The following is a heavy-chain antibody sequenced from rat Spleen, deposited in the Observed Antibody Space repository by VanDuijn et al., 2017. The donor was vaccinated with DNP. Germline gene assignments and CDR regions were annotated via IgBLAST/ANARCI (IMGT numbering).Heavy chain of an antibody. CDR2: IIYDGSRT. Sequence: EVQLAESGGGLVQPGRSLKLSCAVSGFTFSDFNMAWVRQAPKRGLEWVATIIYDGSRTYYRDSVKGRFTIFRDYAESTLYLQMDSLRSEDTATYYCATQSPYGRWYFDYWGQGVMVTVSS. CDR3: ATQSPYGRWYFDY. J-gene: IGHJ2*01. CDR1: GFTFSDFN. V-gene: IGHV5S10*01. D-gene: IGHD1-11*01.